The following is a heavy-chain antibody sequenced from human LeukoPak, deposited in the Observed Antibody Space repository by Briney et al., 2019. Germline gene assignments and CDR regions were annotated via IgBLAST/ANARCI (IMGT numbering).Heavy chain of an antibody. Sequence: GGSLRLSCAASGFTFSSYAMSWVRQAPGKGLEWVSAISGSGGNTNYADSVKGRFTISRDNSKNTPYLQMNSLRAEDTAVYYCAKGLGAGTTLDAFDIWGQGTMVTVSS. D-gene: IGHD1-1*01. V-gene: IGHV3-23*01. J-gene: IGHJ3*02. CDR1: GFTFSSYA. CDR2: ISGSGGNT. CDR3: AKGLGAGTTLDAFDI.